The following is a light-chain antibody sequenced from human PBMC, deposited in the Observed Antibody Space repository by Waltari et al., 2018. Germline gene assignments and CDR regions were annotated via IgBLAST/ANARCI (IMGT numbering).Light chain of an antibody. V-gene: IGKV3-15*01. CDR1: QSVSSN. Sequence: EIVMTQSPATLSVSPGERATLSCRARQSVSSNLAWYQQKPGQAPRLLIYGASTRATGIPARFSGSGSGTEFTLTISTLQPDDFATYYCQQYQTFRTFGRGTRVELK. CDR3: QQYQTFRT. J-gene: IGKJ1*01. CDR2: GAS.